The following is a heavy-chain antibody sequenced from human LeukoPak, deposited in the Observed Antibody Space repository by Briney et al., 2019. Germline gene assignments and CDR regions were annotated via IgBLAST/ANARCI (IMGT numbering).Heavy chain of an antibody. Sequence: PGGSLRLSCAASGFTLGGYAMHWVRQAPGKGLEWVAVISYDGSNKYYADSVKGRFTISRDNSKNTLYLQMNSLRAEDTAVYYCARDQVGAAAASHFDYWGQGTLVTVSS. J-gene: IGHJ4*02. CDR3: ARDQVGAAAASHFDY. D-gene: IGHD6-13*01. CDR2: ISYDGSNK. V-gene: IGHV3-30*01. CDR1: GFTLGGYA.